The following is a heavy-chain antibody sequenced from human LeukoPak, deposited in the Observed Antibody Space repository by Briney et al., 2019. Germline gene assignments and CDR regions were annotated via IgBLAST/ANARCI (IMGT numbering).Heavy chain of an antibody. J-gene: IGHJ4*02. V-gene: IGHV4-31*03. CDR3: ARGEDYYDSSGYYPI. Sequence: SETLSLTCTVSGGSISSGGYYWSWIRQHPGKGLEWIGYIYYSGGTYYNPSLKSRVTISVDTSKNQFSLKLSSVTAADTAVYYCARGEDYYDSSGYYPIWGQGTLVTVSS. D-gene: IGHD3-22*01. CDR1: GGSISSGGYY. CDR2: IYYSGGT.